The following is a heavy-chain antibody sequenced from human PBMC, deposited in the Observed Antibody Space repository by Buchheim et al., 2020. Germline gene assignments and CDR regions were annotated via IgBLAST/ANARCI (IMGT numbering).Heavy chain of an antibody. D-gene: IGHD3-16*01. CDR1: GFTFSNAW. V-gene: IGHV3-15*04. CDR2: IESKTDGGTT. Sequence: EVQLVESGGGLVKPGGSLRLSCAASGFTFSNAWMSWVRQAPGKGLEWVGRIESKTDGGTTDYAAPVKGRFTISRDDSKNMLYLQMNRLKTEDTAVYYCTTELGVAYTGGNYWGQGTL. CDR3: TTELGVAYTGGNY. J-gene: IGHJ4*02.